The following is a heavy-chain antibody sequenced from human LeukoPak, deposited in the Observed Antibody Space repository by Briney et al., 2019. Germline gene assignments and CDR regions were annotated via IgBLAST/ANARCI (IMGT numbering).Heavy chain of an antibody. CDR2: INHSGST. V-gene: IGHV4-34*01. Sequence: SETLSLTCAVYGGSFSGYYWSWIRQPPGKGLEWIGEINHSGSTNYNPSLKSRVTISVDTSKNQFSLKLSSVTAADTAVYYCARLGYSGSYYERAFDIWGQGTMVTVSS. CDR3: ARLGYSGSYYERAFDI. CDR1: GGSFSGYY. D-gene: IGHD1-26*01. J-gene: IGHJ3*02.